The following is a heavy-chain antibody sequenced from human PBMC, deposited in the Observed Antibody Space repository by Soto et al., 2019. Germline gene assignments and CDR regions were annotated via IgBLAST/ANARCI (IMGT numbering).Heavy chain of an antibody. CDR2: IKQDGSEK. D-gene: IGHD6-13*01. J-gene: IGHJ1*01. Sequence: VQLVESGGGLVQPGGSLRLSCAASGFTFSSYWMSWVRQAPGKGLEWVANIKQDGSEKYYVDSVKGRFTISRDNAKNSLYLQMNSLRAEDTAVYYCARVYSSSWSAEYFQHWGQGTLVTVSS. V-gene: IGHV3-7*04. CDR1: GFTFSSYW. CDR3: ARVYSSSWSAEYFQH.